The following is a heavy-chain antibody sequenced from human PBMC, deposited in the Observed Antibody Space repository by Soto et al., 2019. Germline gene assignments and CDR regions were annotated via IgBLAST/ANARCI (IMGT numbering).Heavy chain of an antibody. CDR2: ISGSGGST. V-gene: IGHV3-23*01. CDR3: ANPSKCDYLNPYFDY. Sequence: EVQLLESGGGLVQPGGSLRLSCAASGFTFSSYAMSWVRQAPGKGLEWVSAISGSGGSTYYADSVKGRFTISRDNPKNTLYLQMNSLRAEDTAVYYCANPSKCDYLNPYFDYWCQGTLVTVSS. D-gene: IGHD4-17*01. CDR1: GFTFSSYA. J-gene: IGHJ4*02.